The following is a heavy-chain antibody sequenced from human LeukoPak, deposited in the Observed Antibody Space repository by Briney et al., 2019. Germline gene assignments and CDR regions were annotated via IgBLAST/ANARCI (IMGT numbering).Heavy chain of an antibody. D-gene: IGHD6-19*01. CDR3: AKDPIAVAGPNWFDP. V-gene: IGHV3-23*01. CDR2: ISGSGGST. CDR1: GFTFSDAW. J-gene: IGHJ5*02. Sequence: HPGGSLRLSCAASGFTFSDAWMSWVRQAPGKGLEWVSAISGSGGSTYYADSVKGRFTISRDNSKNTLYLQMNSLRAEDTAVYYCAKDPIAVAGPNWFDPWGQGTLVTVSS.